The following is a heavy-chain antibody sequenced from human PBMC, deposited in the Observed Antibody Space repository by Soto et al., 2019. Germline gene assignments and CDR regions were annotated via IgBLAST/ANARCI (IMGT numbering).Heavy chain of an antibody. V-gene: IGHV6-1*01. D-gene: IGHD6-13*01. CDR1: GYSVSSNSAA. CDR3: ARSGIATAGTEY. J-gene: IGHJ4*02. CDR2: TYYRSKWYN. Sequence: SQTLSLTCAISGYSVSSNSAAWNWIRQSPSRGREWLGRTYYRSKWYNDYAVSVKSRITINPDTSKNQFSLQLSSVTPEDTAVYYSARSGIATAGTEYWVQGTMVTVSS.